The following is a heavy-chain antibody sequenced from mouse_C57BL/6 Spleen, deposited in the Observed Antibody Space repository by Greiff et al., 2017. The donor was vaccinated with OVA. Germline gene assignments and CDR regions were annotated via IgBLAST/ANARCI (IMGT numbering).Heavy chain of an antibody. CDR1: GYSFTGYY. CDR2: INPSTGGT. Sequence: VQLQQPGPELVKPGASVKISCKASGYSFTGYYMNWVKQSPEKSLEWIGEINPSTGGTTYNQKFKAKATLTVDKSSSTAYMQLRRLTSEDSAVYSSARPEYSNYDRLGYWGEGKLDTVSA. V-gene: IGHV1-42*01. CDR3: ARPEYSNYDRLGY. J-gene: IGHJ3*01. D-gene: IGHD2-5*01.